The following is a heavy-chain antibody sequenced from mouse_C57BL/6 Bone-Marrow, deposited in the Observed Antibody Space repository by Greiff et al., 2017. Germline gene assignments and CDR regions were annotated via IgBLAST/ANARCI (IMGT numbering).Heavy chain of an antibody. CDR2: FYPGSGSI. J-gene: IGHJ3*01. V-gene: IGHV1-62-2*01. CDR3: AIHRRLTGPFAY. D-gene: IGHD4-1*01. Sequence: QVQLQQSGAELVKPGASVKLSCKASGYTFTEYTIHWVKQRPGQGLEWIGWFYPGSGSIKYNEKFKDKATLTADTSSSTVYMELSRWTSEDSAVYFCAIHRRLTGPFAYWGQGTLVTVSA. CDR1: GYTFTEYT.